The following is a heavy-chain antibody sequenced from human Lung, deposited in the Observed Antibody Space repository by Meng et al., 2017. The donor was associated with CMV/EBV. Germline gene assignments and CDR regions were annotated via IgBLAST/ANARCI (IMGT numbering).Heavy chain of an antibody. D-gene: IGHD3-16*01. CDR3: ARDRRGSYVTGWGY. V-gene: IGHV4-38-2*02. CDR2: IYYSGNT. J-gene: IGHJ4*02. Sequence: SETLSLXCTVSGYSISSPYYWGWIRQPPGMGLEWIGSIYYSGNTYYNPSLKSRVTISVDTSKNQFSLKLSSVTAADTAVYYCARDRRGSYVTGWGYWGQGTXVNGAS. CDR1: GYSISSPYY.